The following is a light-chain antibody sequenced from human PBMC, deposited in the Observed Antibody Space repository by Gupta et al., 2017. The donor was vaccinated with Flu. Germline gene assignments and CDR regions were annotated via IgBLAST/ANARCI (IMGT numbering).Light chain of an antibody. V-gene: IGLV2-14*01. CDR2: EVS. Sequence: SSDIGFYNYVSWYQQHPGKAPKFIMYEVSNRPSGVSHRFSGSNSGNTASLTISGLQAEDEADYYCFSYTTRSTPFVFGTGTKVTVL. CDR1: SSDIGFYNY. CDR3: FSYTTRSTPFV. J-gene: IGLJ1*01.